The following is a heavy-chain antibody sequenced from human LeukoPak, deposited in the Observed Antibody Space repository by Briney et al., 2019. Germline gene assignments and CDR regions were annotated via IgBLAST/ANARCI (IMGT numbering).Heavy chain of an antibody. V-gene: IGHV3-7*01. CDR3: ARIGYSSSSFDY. CDR2: IKQDGSEK. D-gene: IGHD6-13*01. J-gene: IGHJ4*02. Sequence: GGSLRLSCAASGFRFTNYWMSWVRQAPGKGLEWVANIKQDGSEKDYVDSMKGRFTTSRDNAKNSVYLQVNSLRAEDTAVYYCARIGYSSSSFDYWGQGTLVTVPS. CDR1: GFRFTNYW.